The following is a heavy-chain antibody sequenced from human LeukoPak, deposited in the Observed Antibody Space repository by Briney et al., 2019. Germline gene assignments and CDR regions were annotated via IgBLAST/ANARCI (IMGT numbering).Heavy chain of an antibody. CDR1: GGTFSSYA. Sequence: ASVKVSCKASGGTFSSYAISWVRQATGQGLEWMGWMNPNSGNTGYAQKFQGRVTITRNTSISTAYMELSSLRSEDTAVYYCARGVYYYDSSGPGYMDVWGKGTTVTVSS. CDR3: ARGVYYYDSSGPGYMDV. CDR2: MNPNSGNT. D-gene: IGHD3-22*01. J-gene: IGHJ6*03. V-gene: IGHV1-8*03.